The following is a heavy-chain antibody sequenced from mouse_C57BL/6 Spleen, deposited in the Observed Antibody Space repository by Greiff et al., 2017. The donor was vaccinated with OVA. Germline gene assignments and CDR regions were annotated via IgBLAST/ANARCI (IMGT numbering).Heavy chain of an antibody. V-gene: IGHV5-16*01. CDR2: INYDGSST. Sequence: EVQLVESEGGLVQPGSSMKLSCTASGFTFSDYYMAWVRQVPEKGLEWVANINYDGSSTYYLDSLKSRFIISRDNAKNILYLQMSSLKSEDTATYYCARGRYYGSSYGYAMDYWGQGTSVTVSS. CDR3: ARGRYYGSSYGYAMDY. J-gene: IGHJ4*01. CDR1: GFTFSDYY. D-gene: IGHD1-1*01.